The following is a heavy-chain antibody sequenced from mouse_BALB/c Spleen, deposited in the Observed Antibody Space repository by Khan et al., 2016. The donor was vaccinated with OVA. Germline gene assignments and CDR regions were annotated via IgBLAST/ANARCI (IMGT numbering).Heavy chain of an antibody. CDR2: INPSSGYT. CDR3: ARDGAYYRNDGGFAY. D-gene: IGHD2-14*01. CDR1: GYTFTSYT. Sequence: QVQLKESGAELARPGASVKMSCKASGYTFTSYTIHWIKQRPGQGLEWIGYINPSSGYTNYNQKFKDKATFTADKSSTTAYMQLSSLTSDDSAVYYCARDGAYYRNDGGFAYWGQGTLVTVSA. J-gene: IGHJ3*01. V-gene: IGHV1-4*01.